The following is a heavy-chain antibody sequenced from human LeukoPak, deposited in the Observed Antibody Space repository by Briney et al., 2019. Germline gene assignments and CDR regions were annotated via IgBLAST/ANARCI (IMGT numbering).Heavy chain of an antibody. Sequence: PGGSLRLSCVASGFSFSSYSMNWVRQAPGKGLEWVSTISSGTGSYIYYADSVRGRFTISRDNAKNSLYLQMNSLRAEDTAVYYCARTYYYGSGSNDYWGQGTLVTVSS. CDR3: ARTYYYGSGSNDY. J-gene: IGHJ4*02. CDR2: ISSGTGSYI. CDR1: GFSFSSYS. V-gene: IGHV3-21*01. D-gene: IGHD3-10*01.